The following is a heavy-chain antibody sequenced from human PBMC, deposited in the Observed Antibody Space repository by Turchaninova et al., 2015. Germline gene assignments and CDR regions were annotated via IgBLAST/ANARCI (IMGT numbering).Heavy chain of an antibody. V-gene: IGHV3-23*01. J-gene: IGHJ4*02. CDR2: ISGGGGST. CDR1: GFILSNEA. CDR3: AKDVMVQGVVRFDY. Sequence: EVQLLESGGGLVHPGGSLRISCAGSGFILSNEAMSWGRQAPGKGLEGVSGISGGGGSTYYADSVNGRFTSSRDNFKNTLYLQMNSLRVDDTAVYYCAKDVMVQGVVRFDYWGQGTLVTVSS. D-gene: IGHD3-10*01.